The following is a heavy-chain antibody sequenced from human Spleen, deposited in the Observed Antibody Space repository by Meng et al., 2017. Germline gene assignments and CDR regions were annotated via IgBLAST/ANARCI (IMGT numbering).Heavy chain of an antibody. CDR3: ARTGSYYDSSGYYYFDY. CDR2: INHSGST. J-gene: IGHJ4*02. D-gene: IGHD3-22*01. V-gene: IGHV4-34*01. Sequence: QVQQWGAGLLQLSETLSLPLAGDGWGLSGYCWSWIRQPPGKGLEWIGEINHSGSTNYNPSLKSRGTISVDTAKNQFPLKLSSGTAADTAVYYCARTGSYYDSSGYYYFDYWGQGTLVTVSS. CDR1: GWGLSGYC.